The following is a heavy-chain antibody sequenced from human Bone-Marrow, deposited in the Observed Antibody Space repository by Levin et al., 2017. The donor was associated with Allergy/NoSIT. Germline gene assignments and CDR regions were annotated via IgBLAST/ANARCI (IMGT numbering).Heavy chain of an antibody. J-gene: IGHJ3*01. CDR1: GGSINSGSYY. D-gene: IGHD6-13*01. Sequence: SETLSLTCTVSGGSINSGSYYWSWIRQPAGKELEWIGRIYPSGNTHYSPSLRSRVTISVDTSKTQFSLQLSSVTAADTAVYYCAAWVEAGFDAVDVWGQGTMVTVSS. CDR2: IYPSGNT. CDR3: AAWVEAGFDAVDV. V-gene: IGHV4-61*02.